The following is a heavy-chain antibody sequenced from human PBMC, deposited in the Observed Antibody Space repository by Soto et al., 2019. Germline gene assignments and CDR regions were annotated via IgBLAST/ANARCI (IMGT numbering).Heavy chain of an antibody. D-gene: IGHD3-10*01. Sequence: PSETLSLTCTVSGGSISSYYWSWIRQPPGKGLEWIGYVYYSGSTNYNPSLKSRVTISVDTSKNQFSLKLSSVTAADTAVYYCARDSGWFGNYEAFDIWGQGTMVTVSS. CDR3: ARDSGWFGNYEAFDI. J-gene: IGHJ3*02. CDR1: GGSISSYY. CDR2: VYYSGST. V-gene: IGHV4-59*01.